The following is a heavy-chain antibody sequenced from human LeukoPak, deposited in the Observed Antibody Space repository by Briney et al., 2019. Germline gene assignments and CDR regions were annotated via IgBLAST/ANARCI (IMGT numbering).Heavy chain of an antibody. CDR3: AKDLGGSSGRYFDAFDI. V-gene: IGHV3-23*01. CDR2: ISGSGGST. CDR1: GFTFSSYA. Sequence: GGSLRLSCAASGFTFSSYAMSWVRQAPGKGLEWVSAISGSGGSTYYADSVKGRFTISRDNSKNTLYLQMNSLRAEDTAVYYCAKDLGGSSGRYFDAFDIWGQGTMVTVSS. J-gene: IGHJ3*02. D-gene: IGHD3-10*01.